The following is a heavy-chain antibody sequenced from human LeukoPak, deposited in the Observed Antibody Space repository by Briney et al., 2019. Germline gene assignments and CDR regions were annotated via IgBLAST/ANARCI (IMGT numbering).Heavy chain of an antibody. CDR1: GFTFSDYY. CDR2: ISSSGSTI. D-gene: IGHD3-22*01. CDR3: ASRSGYYYAYFDY. J-gene: IGHJ4*02. V-gene: IGHV3-11*01. Sequence: GGSLRLSCAASGFTFSDYYMSWIRQAPGKGLEWVSYISSSGSTIYYADSVKGRFTISRDNAKNSLYLQMNGLRAEDTAVYYCASRSGYYYAYFDYWGQGTLVTVSS.